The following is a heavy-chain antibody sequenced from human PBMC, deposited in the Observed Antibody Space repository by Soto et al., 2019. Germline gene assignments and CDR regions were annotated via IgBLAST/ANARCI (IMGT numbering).Heavy chain of an antibody. CDR3: ARVGLPDLTAARYYYYYYGMDV. Sequence: GGSLRLSCAASGFTFSDYYMSWIRQAPGKGLEWVSYISSSGSTIYYADSVKGRFTISRDNAKNSLYLQMNSLRAEDTAVYYCARVGLPDLTAARYYYYYYGMDVWGQGTTVTVSS. CDR2: ISSSGSTI. J-gene: IGHJ6*02. V-gene: IGHV3-11*01. D-gene: IGHD6-6*01. CDR1: GFTFSDYY.